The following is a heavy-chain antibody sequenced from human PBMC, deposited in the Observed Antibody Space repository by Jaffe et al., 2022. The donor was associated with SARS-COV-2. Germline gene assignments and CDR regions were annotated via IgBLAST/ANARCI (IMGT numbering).Heavy chain of an antibody. CDR1: GYTFVKYA. CDR2: ISVYNGNT. D-gene: IGHD2-21*02. CDR3: ARDPNCDGDCHQVGEGDEYFHY. Sequence: QVQLVQSGAELKKPGASVKVSCKASGYTFVKYAIMWVRQTPGQGLEWMGRISVYNGNTNYAQRLQDRVTMTTDKSTNTAHMELRSLTSDDTGVYFCARDPNCDGDCHQVGEGDEYFHYWGQGTLVIVSS. V-gene: IGHV1-18*01. J-gene: IGHJ1*01.